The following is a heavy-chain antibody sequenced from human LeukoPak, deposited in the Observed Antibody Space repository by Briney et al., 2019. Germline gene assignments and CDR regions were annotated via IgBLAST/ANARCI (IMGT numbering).Heavy chain of an antibody. J-gene: IGHJ4*02. CDR3: AKDMRDILTGYYKD. V-gene: IGHV3-9*01. CDR2: ISWNSGSI. CDR1: GITFDDYA. D-gene: IGHD3-9*01. Sequence: GRSLRLSCAASGITFDDYAMHWVRQAPGKGLEWVSGISWNSGSIGYADSVKGRFTISRDNAKNSLYLQMNSLRAEDTALYYCAKDMRDILTGYYKDWGQGTLVTVSS.